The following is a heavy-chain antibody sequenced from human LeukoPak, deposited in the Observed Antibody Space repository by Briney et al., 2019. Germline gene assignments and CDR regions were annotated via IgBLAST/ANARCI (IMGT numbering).Heavy chain of an antibody. Sequence: ASVKVSCKTSGYSFTGYLMHWVRQAPGRGLEWMGWINPNRGDTKYAQRFQGRVTMTRDTSINTAYMEMRRMTSDDTAVYYCARAPSMSRGVVNYGMDVWGQGTTVTVSS. J-gene: IGHJ6*02. CDR2: INPNRGDT. CDR3: ARAPSMSRGVVNYGMDV. V-gene: IGHV1-2*02. D-gene: IGHD3-10*01. CDR1: GYSFTGYL.